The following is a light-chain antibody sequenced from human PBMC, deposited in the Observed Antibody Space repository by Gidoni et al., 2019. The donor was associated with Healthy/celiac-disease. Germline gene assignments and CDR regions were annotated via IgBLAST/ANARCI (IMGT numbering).Light chain of an antibody. J-gene: IGKJ4*01. CDR1: QSVLYSSNNKNY. V-gene: IGKV4-1*01. CDR2: WAS. CDR3: QQYYSTPLT. Sequence: VLTHSPHSLPVSLGERATIHCKSSQSVLYSSNNKNYLPWYQQKPGQPPKLLIYWASTRESGVPDRFSGSGSGTDFTLTISSLQAEDVAVYYCQQYYSTPLTFGGGTKVEIK.